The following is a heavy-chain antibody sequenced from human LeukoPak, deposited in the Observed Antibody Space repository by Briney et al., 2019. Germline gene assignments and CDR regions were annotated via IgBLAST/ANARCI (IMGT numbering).Heavy chain of an antibody. J-gene: IGHJ4*02. CDR2: IYSGGST. D-gene: IGHD4-17*01. V-gene: IGHV3-66*01. CDR1: GFTVGSKY. CDR3: ARVDYGDYGFDY. Sequence: PGGSLRLSCAAAGFTVGSKYMSWVRQAPGKGLEWVSGIYSGGSTYYAGSVKGRFTTSRDNSKNTLYLQMNSLRAEDTAVYYCARVDYGDYGFDYWGQGTLVTVSS.